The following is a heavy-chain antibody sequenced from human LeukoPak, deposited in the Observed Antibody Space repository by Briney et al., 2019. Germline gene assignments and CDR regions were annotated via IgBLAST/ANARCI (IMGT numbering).Heavy chain of an antibody. CDR3: ARDRDDYGDY. D-gene: IGHD3-10*01. CDR2: ISATGVDT. J-gene: IGHJ4*02. V-gene: IGHV3-23*01. CDR1: GFTFNNYG. Sequence: SGGSLRLSCAASGFTFNNYGTGWVRQAPGKGLEWVSTISATGVDTYYADSVNGRFTISRDNAKNSLYLQMNSLRAEDTAVYYCARDRDDYGDYWGQGTLVTVSS.